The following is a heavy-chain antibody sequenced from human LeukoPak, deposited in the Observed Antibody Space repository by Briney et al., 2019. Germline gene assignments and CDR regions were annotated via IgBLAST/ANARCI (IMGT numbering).Heavy chain of an antibody. V-gene: IGHV1-2*02. CDR2: INPNSGGT. J-gene: IGHJ6*03. CDR1: GYTFTGYY. D-gene: IGHD3-3*01. Sequence: ASVKVSCKASGYTFTGYYMHWVRQAPGQGLEWMGWINPNSGGTNYAQKFQGRVTMTRDTSISTAYMELSRLRSDDTAVYYCARRATIFGVVIGMDVWGKGTTVTVSS. CDR3: ARRATIFGVVIGMDV.